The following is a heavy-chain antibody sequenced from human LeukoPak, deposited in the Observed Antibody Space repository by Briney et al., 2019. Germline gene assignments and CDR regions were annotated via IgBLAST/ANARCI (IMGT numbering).Heavy chain of an antibody. J-gene: IGHJ6*02. D-gene: IGHD5-18*01. Sequence: ASVKVSCKAFGYTFTSYYMHWVRQAPGQGLEWMGIINPSGGSTSYAQKFQGRVTMTRDTSTSTVYMELSSLRSEDTAVYYCATHGYSYGYYYYYGMDVWGQGTTVTVSS. V-gene: IGHV1-46*01. CDR1: GYTFTSYY. CDR3: ATHGYSYGYYYYYGMDV. CDR2: INPSGGST.